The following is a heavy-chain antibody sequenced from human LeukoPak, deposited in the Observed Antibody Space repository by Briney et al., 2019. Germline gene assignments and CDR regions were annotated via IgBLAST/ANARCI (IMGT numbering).Heavy chain of an antibody. CDR3: ARGPAARNKRWLIRLASEDY. CDR2: MNPNSGNT. CDR1: GYTFTSYD. J-gene: IGHJ4*02. V-gene: IGHV1-8*01. D-gene: IGHD3-16*01. Sequence: ASVKVSCKASGYTFTSYDINWVRQATGQGLEWMGWMNPNSGNTGYAQKFQGRVTMTRNTSISTAYMELSSLRSEDTAVYYCARGPAARNKRWLIRLASEDYWGQGTLVTVSS.